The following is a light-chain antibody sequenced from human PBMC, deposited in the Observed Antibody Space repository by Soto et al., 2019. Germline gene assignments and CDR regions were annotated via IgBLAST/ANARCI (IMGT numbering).Light chain of an antibody. Sequence: DIQMTQSPSTLSVSVGDRVTITCRASQSISSWLAWYQQKPGKAPKLLIYKASSLESGVPSRFSGSGSGTEFTLTISSLQPDDFATYYCQQYNSPWYTFGQGTKLEIK. CDR1: QSISSW. V-gene: IGKV1-5*03. J-gene: IGKJ2*01. CDR2: KAS. CDR3: QQYNSPWYT.